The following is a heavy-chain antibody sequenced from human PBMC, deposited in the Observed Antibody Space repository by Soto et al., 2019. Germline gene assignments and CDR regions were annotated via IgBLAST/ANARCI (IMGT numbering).Heavy chain of an antibody. CDR1: GFTFDDYA. CDR2: ISWNSGSI. Sequence: DVQLVESGGGLVQPGRSLRLSCAASGFTFDDYAMHWVRQAPGKGLEWVSGISWNSGSIGYADSVKGRFTISRDNAKNSLYLQMNSLRAEDTALYYCAKAWGGDYPFFDYWGQGTLVTVSS. CDR3: AKAWGGDYPFFDY. V-gene: IGHV3-9*01. D-gene: IGHD4-17*01. J-gene: IGHJ4*02.